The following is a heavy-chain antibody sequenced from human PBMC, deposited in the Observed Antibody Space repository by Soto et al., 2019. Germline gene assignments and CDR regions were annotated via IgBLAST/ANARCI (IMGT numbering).Heavy chain of an antibody. CDR1: GYTFTSYG. CDR3: ARVCITMVRGVIRDIDL. CDR2: ISAYNGNT. J-gene: IGHJ4*02. Sequence: QVQLVQSGAEVKKPGASVKVYCKASGYTFTSYGISWVRQAPGQGLEWMGWISAYNGNTNYAQKLQGRVTRTTDTSTSTAYMELRVLRSDDSAVYYCARVCITMVRGVIRDIDLWGQGTLVTVSS. D-gene: IGHD3-10*01. V-gene: IGHV1-18*04.